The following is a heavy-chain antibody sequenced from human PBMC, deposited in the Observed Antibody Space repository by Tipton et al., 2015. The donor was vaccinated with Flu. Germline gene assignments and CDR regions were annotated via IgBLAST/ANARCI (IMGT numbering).Heavy chain of an antibody. J-gene: IGHJ6*02. Sequence: TLSLTCSVSGDPIGYPYYWGWIRQAPGKGLEWIGNIHRSGNGYYNPSLKSRVTMSVDSSKNQFSLKVKSVTAADTAVYYCAKGPDWWGYYGMDVWGQGTTVTVSS. V-gene: IGHV4-38-2*02. CDR3: AKGPDWWGYYGMDV. CDR1: GDPIGYPYY. CDR2: IHRSGNG. D-gene: IGHD2-8*02.